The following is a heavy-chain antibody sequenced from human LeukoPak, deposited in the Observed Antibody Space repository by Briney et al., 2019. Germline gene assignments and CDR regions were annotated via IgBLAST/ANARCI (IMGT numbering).Heavy chain of an antibody. V-gene: IGHV3-30*18. CDR1: GFTLSSYG. CDR2: ISYDGSNK. J-gene: IGHJ5*02. Sequence: GGSLRLSCAASGFTLSSYGMHWVRQAPGKGLEWVAVISYDGSNKYYADSVKGRFTISRDNSKNTLCLQMNSLRAEDTAVYYCAKDLGWNGWANWFDPWGQGTLVTVSS. CDR3: AKDLGWNGWANWFDP. D-gene: IGHD6-19*01.